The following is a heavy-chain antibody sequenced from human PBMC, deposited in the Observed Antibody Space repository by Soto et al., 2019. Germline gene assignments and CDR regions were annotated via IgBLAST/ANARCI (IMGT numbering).Heavy chain of an antibody. CDR1: GYTFTSYG. CDR3: ARDWFGIDY. CDR2: INPYNGNT. Sequence: QVQLVQSGAEVKKPGASVKVSGKASGYTFTSYGISWVRQAPGQGLEWMGWINPYNGNTNYAQKLQGRVTMTTDTSTNTAYRELRSLRSDDTAVYYCARDWFGIDYWGQGTLVTVSS. J-gene: IGHJ4*02. V-gene: IGHV1-18*01. D-gene: IGHD3-16*01.